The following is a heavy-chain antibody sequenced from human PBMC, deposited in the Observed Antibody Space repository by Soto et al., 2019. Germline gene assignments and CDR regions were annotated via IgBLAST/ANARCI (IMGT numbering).Heavy chain of an antibody. V-gene: IGHV1-3*01. CDR3: VRRHVSATGIDWFDP. CDR2: INAANGDT. Sequence: ASVKVSCKASGYTFTGYYNHWVRQAPGQRLEWMGWINAANGDTKYSPKFQGRVTITRDTSASTAYMELSSLRSEDTAVYYCVRRHVSATGIDWFDPWGQGTLVTVSS. D-gene: IGHD6-13*01. J-gene: IGHJ5*02. CDR1: GYTFTGYY.